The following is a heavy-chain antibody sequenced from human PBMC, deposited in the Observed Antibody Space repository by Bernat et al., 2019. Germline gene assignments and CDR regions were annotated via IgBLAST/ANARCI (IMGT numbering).Heavy chain of an antibody. Sequence: EVRLVESGGALVQPGGSLRLSCAASGLTFSGSAMHWVRQASGKGLEWVGRIRGKANNYAKAYTESVEGRFTISRDDSRNTAYLQMNSLKIEDTAVYCCTCPPGDYDVFDFWGPGTPVTVSS. V-gene: IGHV3-73*02. CDR2: IRGKANNYAK. CDR1: GLTFSGSA. J-gene: IGHJ4*02. D-gene: IGHD4-17*01. CDR3: TCPPGDYDVFDF.